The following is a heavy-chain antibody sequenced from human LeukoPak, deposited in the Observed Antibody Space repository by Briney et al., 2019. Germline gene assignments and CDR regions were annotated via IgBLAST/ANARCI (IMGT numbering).Heavy chain of an antibody. J-gene: IGHJ4*02. CDR1: GYTFTSYG. CDR2: ISCYNGNT. CDR3: ARDFHSSGYYHYFHY. D-gene: IGHD3-22*01. Sequence: ASVNVSCKASGYTFTSYGISWVRQAPGQALEWMGWISCYNGNTNYAQKLQGRVTMTTDTSTSTAYMELRSLRSDDTAVYYCARDFHSSGYYHYFHYWGQGTLVTVSS. V-gene: IGHV1-18*01.